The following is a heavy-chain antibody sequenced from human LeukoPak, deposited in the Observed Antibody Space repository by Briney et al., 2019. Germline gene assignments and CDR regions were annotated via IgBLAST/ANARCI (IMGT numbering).Heavy chain of an antibody. CDR3: AKDLGEMATLFDY. V-gene: IGHV3-23*01. J-gene: IGHJ4*02. Sequence: PGGSLRLSCAASGFTFSSYAMSWVRHAPGKGLEWVSAISRSGGSTYYADSVKGRFTISRDNSKNTLYLQMNSLRAEDTAVYYCAKDLGEMATLFDYWGQGTLVTVSS. D-gene: IGHD5-24*01. CDR1: GFTFSSYA. CDR2: ISRSGGST.